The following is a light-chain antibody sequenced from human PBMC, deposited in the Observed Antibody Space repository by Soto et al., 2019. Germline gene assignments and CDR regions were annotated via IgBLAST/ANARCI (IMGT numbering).Light chain of an antibody. Sequence: DGVMTQLPLSLSVTPGEPASISCRSSQSLLHSNGYNYLDWYVQKPGQSPQLLIYLGSNRASGVPDRFSGSGSGTDFTLKISRVEAEDVGVYYCMQALQIRVEFGQGTKVEIK. CDR2: LGS. CDR1: QSLLHSNGYNY. CDR3: MQALQIRVE. V-gene: IGKV2-28*01. J-gene: IGKJ1*01.